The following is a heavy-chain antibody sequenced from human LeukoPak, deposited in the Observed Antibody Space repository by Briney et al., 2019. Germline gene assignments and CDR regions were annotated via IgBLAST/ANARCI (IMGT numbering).Heavy chain of an antibody. J-gene: IGHJ5*02. D-gene: IGHD2-8*01. CDR2: ISGSGGST. V-gene: IGHV3-23*01. CDR1: GFTFSSYA. Sequence: PGGSLRLSCAASGFTFSSYAMSWVRQAPGKGLEWVSAISGSGGSTYYADSVKGRFTISRDNSKNTLYLQMNSLRAEDTAVYYCARASMAHNWFDPWGQGTLVTVSS. CDR3: ARASMAHNWFDP.